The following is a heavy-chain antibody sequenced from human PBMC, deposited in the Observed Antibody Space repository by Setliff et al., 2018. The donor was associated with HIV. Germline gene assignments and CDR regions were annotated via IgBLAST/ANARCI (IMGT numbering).Heavy chain of an antibody. J-gene: IGHJ5*02. Sequence: TSETLSLTCTVSGGSVSSPGYYWGRIRQPTGKALEWIGGVYNSAITFKNPSHRSRVTISVDRSGNQFSLRLTFVTDSDTAVYYCATWRHRPSNWFDPWGQGTVVTVSS. CDR2: VYNSAIT. V-gene: IGHV4-39*07. CDR3: ATWRHRPSNWFDP. CDR1: GGSVSSPGYY. D-gene: IGHD1-1*01.